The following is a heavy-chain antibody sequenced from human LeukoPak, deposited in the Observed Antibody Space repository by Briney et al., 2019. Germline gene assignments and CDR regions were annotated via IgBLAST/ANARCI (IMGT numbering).Heavy chain of an antibody. D-gene: IGHD3-22*01. CDR1: GFTFSGYS. CDR2: FGTRSTSI. Sequence: GGSLRLSCTASGFTFSGYSMNWIRQAPGKGLEWVSSFGTRSTSIYHAGSVKGRFAISRGNAKNSLYLQMNSLRAEDTALYYCAREVSEGFDFWGQGTLVTVSS. CDR3: AREVSEGFDF. J-gene: IGHJ4*02. V-gene: IGHV3-21*01.